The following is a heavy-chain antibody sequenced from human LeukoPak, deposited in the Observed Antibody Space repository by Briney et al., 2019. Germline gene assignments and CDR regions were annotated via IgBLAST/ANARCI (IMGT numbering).Heavy chain of an antibody. CDR3: ASPPNIAVAGNEGYFDY. Sequence: SETLSLTCTVSGGSISDYHWTWIRQPPGKALEYTGYIYNRGTTYYNPSLKSRVTISVDTSKNQFSLKLSSVTAADTAVYYCASPPNIAVAGNEGYFDYWGQGTLVTVSS. V-gene: IGHV4-59*12. J-gene: IGHJ4*02. CDR2: IYNRGTT. D-gene: IGHD6-19*01. CDR1: GGSISDYH.